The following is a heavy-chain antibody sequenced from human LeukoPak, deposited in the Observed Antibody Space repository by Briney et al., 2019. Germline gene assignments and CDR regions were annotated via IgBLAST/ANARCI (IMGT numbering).Heavy chain of an antibody. CDR1: GYTFTSYG. CDR2: ISAYNGNT. D-gene: IGHD2-15*01. J-gene: IGHJ4*02. CDR3: ARDVELYWSGALGYFDY. V-gene: IGHV1-18*01. Sequence: ASVKVSCKASGYTFTSYGISWVRQAPGQGLEWMGWISAYNGNTNYAQKLQGRVTMTTDTSTSTAYMELRSLRSDDTAVYYCARDVELYWSGALGYFDYWGQGTLVTVSS.